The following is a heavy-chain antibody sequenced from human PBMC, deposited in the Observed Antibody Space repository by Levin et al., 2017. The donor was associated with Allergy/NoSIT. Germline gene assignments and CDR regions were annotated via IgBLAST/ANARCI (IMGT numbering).Heavy chain of an antibody. CDR3: ARQCYDILTGYYNFDY. Sequence: SETLSLTCTVSGGSISSSISYWGWIRQAPGTGLEWIGSIYNSGSTYYNPSLKSRVTTSVDTSKSQFSLKLSSVTAADTAVYYCARQCYDILTGYYNFDYWGQGTLVTVSS. D-gene: IGHD3-9*01. V-gene: IGHV4-39*01. CDR1: GGSISSSISY. J-gene: IGHJ4*02. CDR2: IYNSGST.